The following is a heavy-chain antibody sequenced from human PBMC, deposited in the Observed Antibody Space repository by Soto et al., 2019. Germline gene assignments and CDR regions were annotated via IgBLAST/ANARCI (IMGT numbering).Heavy chain of an antibody. D-gene: IGHD3-10*01. Sequence: PGGSLRLSCAASGFTFSDHHMDWVRQAPGKGLEWVGRTRNKPNSYTTEYAASVRGRFTISSDDSKNSLYLQMNSLKTEDTAVYYCAMEGSGPGWTWGQGT. CDR2: TRNKPNSYTT. CDR1: GFTFSDHH. V-gene: IGHV3-72*01. J-gene: IGHJ5*02. CDR3: AMEGSGPGWT.